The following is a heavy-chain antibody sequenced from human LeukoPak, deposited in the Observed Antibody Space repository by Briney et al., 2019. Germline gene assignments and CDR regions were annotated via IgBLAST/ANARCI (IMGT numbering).Heavy chain of an antibody. V-gene: IGHV4-61*02. Sequence: KASQTLSLTCTVSGGSISSGSHYWTWIRQPAGKGLEWIGRVFTSGNTDYNPSLKSRVTMSIDTSKNQFSLKLSSVTAADTAVYYCASRSSDHFDYWGQGTLVTVSS. CDR3: ASRSSDHFDY. J-gene: IGHJ4*02. CDR1: GGSISSGSHY. CDR2: VFTSGNT. D-gene: IGHD3-22*01.